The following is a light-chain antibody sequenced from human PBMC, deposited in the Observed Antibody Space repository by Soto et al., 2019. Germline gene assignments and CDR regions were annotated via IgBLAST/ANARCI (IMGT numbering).Light chain of an antibody. J-gene: IGKJ3*01. CDR1: QSVSGN. Sequence: EIVMTQSPATLSVSPGERATLSGRASQSVSGNLAWYQQKPGQAPRLLIYGASTRATGLPARFSGSGSGTEFTLTISSLQSEDFALYYCQQYDHWPFTFGPGTKVDIK. CDR2: GAS. V-gene: IGKV3-15*01. CDR3: QQYDHWPFT.